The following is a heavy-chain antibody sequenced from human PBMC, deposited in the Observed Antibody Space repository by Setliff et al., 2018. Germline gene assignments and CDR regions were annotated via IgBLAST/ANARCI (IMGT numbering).Heavy chain of an antibody. Sequence: TSETLSLTCGLSGISISSGHYWGWIRQPPGKGLEWIATIYHKGRTYYNPSLDSRVTISLDTSKNHFSLRLSSVTAADTAVYYCASPRRDDLDSPFDAFDIWGQGTKVTVSS. J-gene: IGHJ3*02. CDR2: IYHKGRT. V-gene: IGHV4-38-2*01. CDR3: ASPRRDDLDSPFDAFDI. D-gene: IGHD3-3*01. CDR1: GISISSGHY.